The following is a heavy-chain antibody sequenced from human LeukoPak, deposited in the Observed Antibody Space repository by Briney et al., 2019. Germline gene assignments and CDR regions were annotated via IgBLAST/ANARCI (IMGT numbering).Heavy chain of an antibody. J-gene: IGHJ5*02. CDR1: GYTFTSYY. CDR3: ARASMVRGVTPNWFDP. D-gene: IGHD3-10*01. Sequence: GASVKVSCKASGYTFTSYYMHWVRQAPGQGLEWMGIINPSGGSTSYTQKFQGRVTMTRDTSTSTVYMELSSLRSEDTAVYYCARASMVRGVTPNWFDPWGQGTLVTVSS. CDR2: INPSGGST. V-gene: IGHV1-46*01.